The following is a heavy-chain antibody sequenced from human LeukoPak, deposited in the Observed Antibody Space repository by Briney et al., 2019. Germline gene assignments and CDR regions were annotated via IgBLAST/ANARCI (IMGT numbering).Heavy chain of an antibody. D-gene: IGHD5-12*01. V-gene: IGHV3-53*01. CDR2: LYSGGST. Sequence: GPLRLSCAASGFTVSSNHMSWVRQAPGKGLEWVSVLYSGGSTKFPDSVKGRFTVSRDDSKNTLYLQMNSLTAEDTAVYYCARSWLTNWYFDLWGRGTLVTVSS. CDR1: GFTVSSNH. J-gene: IGHJ2*01. CDR3: ARSWLTNWYFDL.